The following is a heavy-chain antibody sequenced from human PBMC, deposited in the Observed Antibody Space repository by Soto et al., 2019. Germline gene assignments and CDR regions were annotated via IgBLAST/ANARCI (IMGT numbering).Heavy chain of an antibody. CDR3: ARGSDGDFSDY. J-gene: IGHJ4*02. CDR1: GGSSGNYY. V-gene: IGHV4-59*01. CDR2: ISYSGST. Sequence: SETLSLTCTVSGGSSGNYYWSWIRQPPGKGLEWIGYISYSGSTNYNPSLKSRGTISQDTSKTHFSLKLSAVTAADTAVYYCARGSDGDFSDYWGQGTLVTVSS. D-gene: IGHD7-27*01.